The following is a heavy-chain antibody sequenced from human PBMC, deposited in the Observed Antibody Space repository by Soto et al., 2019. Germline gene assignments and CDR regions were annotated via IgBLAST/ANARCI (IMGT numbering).Heavy chain of an antibody. CDR2: ISKDGSVI. J-gene: IGHJ4*02. V-gene: IGHV3-30*04. Sequence: QVQLVESGGGVVPPGRSLRLSCAASGFMFSRYAMPWVRQAPGKGREWVAVISKDGSVIYYADSVKGRFTISRDKSKNMVYLQLNSLRDEDTAVFYCVRSRSGAVPDSFAYWGQGTLVTVAS. CDR3: VRSRSGAVPDSFAY. CDR1: GFMFSRYA. D-gene: IGHD3-10*01.